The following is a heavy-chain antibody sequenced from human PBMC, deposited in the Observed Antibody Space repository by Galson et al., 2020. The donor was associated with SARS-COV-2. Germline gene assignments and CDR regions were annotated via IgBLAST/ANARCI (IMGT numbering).Heavy chain of an antibody. Sequence: GGSLRPSCAASGFTFSDYYMRWIRQAPGKGLEWVSYISSSVGSSYSSIDYADSVKGRFTISRDNAKNSLYLQMNSLRDEDTSVYYCARDGRGKYGHVDKWGQGTLVTVSS. D-gene: IGHD4-17*01. CDR2: ISSSVGSSYSSI. CDR1: GFTFSDYY. V-gene: IGHV3-11*01. CDR3: ARDGRGKYGHVDK. J-gene: IGHJ4*02.